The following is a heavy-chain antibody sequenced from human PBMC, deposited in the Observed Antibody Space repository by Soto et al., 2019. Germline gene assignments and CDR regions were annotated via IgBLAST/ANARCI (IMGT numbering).Heavy chain of an antibody. J-gene: IGHJ4*02. D-gene: IGHD3-3*01. V-gene: IGHV3-30*18. CDR3: AKDVLGNYDFWSGYYLPIDY. CDR1: GFTFSSYG. CDR2: ISYDGSNK. Sequence: GGSLRLSCAASGFTFSSYGMHWVRQAPGKGLEWVAVISYDGSNKYYADSVKGRFTISRDNSKNTLYLQMNSLRAEDTAVYYCAKDVLGNYDFWSGYYLPIDYWGQGTLVTVSS.